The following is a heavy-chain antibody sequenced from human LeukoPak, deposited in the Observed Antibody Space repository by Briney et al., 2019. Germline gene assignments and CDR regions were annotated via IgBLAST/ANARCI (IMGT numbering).Heavy chain of an antibody. CDR2: IKQDGGEK. Sequence: PGGSLRLSSAASGFTFSNYWMSWVRQAPGKGLQWVANIKQDGGEKYYVDSVKGRFTISRDNAKNSLYLQMNSLRAEDTAVYYCARDRRWYQLPQLRNYYYMDVWGKGTTVTVSS. J-gene: IGHJ6*03. V-gene: IGHV3-7*01. CDR3: ARDRRWYQLPQLRNYYYMDV. CDR1: GFTFSNYW. D-gene: IGHD2-2*01.